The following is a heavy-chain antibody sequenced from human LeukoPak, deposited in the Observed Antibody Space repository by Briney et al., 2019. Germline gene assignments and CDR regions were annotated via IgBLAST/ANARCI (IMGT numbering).Heavy chain of an antibody. J-gene: IGHJ4*02. CDR3: VGGGGWLPDF. CDR1: GFIFSTHW. V-gene: IGHV3-7*01. Sequence: PGGSLRLSCAASGFIFSTHWMNWVRQAPGKGLERVAIIKGDGTGTLYADSVKGRFTISRDNTKSSLYLQINSLRAEDTAVYYCVGGGGWLPDFWGQGVLVTVSS. D-gene: IGHD6-19*01. CDR2: IKGDGTGT.